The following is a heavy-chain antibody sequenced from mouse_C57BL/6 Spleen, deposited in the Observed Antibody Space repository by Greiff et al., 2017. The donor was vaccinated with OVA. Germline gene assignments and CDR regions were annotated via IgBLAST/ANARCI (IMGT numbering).Heavy chain of an antibody. V-gene: IGHV3-6*01. D-gene: IGHD1-1*01. J-gene: IGHJ1*03. CDR3: ARLDYGSRDWYVDV. Sequence: EVKLQESGPGLVKPSQSLSLTCSVTGYSITSGYYWNWIRQFPGNKLEWMGYISYDGSNNYNPSLKNRISITRDTSKNQFFLKLNSVTTEDTATDYCARLDYGSRDWYVDVWGTGTTVTVSS. CDR2: ISYDGSN. CDR1: GYSITSGYY.